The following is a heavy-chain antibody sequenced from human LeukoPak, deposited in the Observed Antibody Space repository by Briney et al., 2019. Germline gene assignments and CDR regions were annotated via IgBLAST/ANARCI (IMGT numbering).Heavy chain of an antibody. CDR3: AKDPYYYGSGSYFDY. CDR2: ISGSGGST. D-gene: IGHD3-10*01. CDR1: GFTFSSYA. J-gene: IGHJ4*02. V-gene: IGHV3-23*01. Sequence: HPGGSLRLSCAASGFTFSSYAMSSGRQAPGKGLELVSAISGSGGSTYYADSVKGRFTISRDNSKNTLYLQMNSLRAEDTAVYYCAKDPYYYGSGSYFDYWGQGTLVTVSS.